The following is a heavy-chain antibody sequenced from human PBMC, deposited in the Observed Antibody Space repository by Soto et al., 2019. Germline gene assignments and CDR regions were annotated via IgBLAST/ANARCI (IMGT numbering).Heavy chain of an antibody. V-gene: IGHV3-23*01. D-gene: IGHD3-10*02. CDR3: AGQMFDSGP. Sequence: PRGSLRLPWGASGVTPSRCEHSLGRQAPGKGWEWVSTISGSADSTYYADSVTGRFTISRDNSKNTLYLQMSSLRAEDTAVYYCAGQMFDSGPWGQGPLVTVPS. J-gene: IGHJ5*02. CDR2: ISGSADST. CDR1: GVTPSRCE.